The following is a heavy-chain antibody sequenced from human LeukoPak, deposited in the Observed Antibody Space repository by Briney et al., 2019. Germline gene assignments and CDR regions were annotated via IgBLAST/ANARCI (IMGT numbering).Heavy chain of an antibody. J-gene: IGHJ1*01. V-gene: IGHV5-51*01. CDR1: ENTFTTYW. CDR2: IYPSDSDT. CDR3: ASMKPFFVLFTCQLVS. D-gene: IGHD3-3*02. Sequence: RGESLKISGKGSENTFTTYWIGWVRQMPGKGLEYMGIIYPSDSDTRYSPSFQVQVSISADKSISTAYLQWRSLKASDTSIYYRASMKPFFVLFTCQLVSWGQGTLVTVSS.